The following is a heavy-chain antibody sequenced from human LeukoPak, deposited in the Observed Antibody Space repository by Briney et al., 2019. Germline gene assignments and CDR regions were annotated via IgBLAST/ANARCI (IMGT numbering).Heavy chain of an antibody. CDR1: GGSISTSGYY. Sequence: SETLSPTCTVPGGSISTSGYYWGWIRQPPGKGLEAIGHIYYSGSNYYNPSLKSRVTISVDPSKNPFSRELDYMTAADTGMYFRARLALRGVIISHFDYWGQGTLVTVSS. V-gene: IGHV4-39*01. CDR2: IYYSGSN. D-gene: IGHD3-10*01. J-gene: IGHJ4*02. CDR3: ARLALRGVIISHFDY.